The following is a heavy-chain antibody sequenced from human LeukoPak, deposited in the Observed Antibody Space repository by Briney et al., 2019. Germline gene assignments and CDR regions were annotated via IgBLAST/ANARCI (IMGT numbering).Heavy chain of an antibody. J-gene: IGHJ4*02. CDR3: ARGAYEWPNY. CDR2: INHSGST. Sequence: SETLSLTCVVYGGSFSGYYWSWIRQPPGKGLEWIGEINHSGSTNYNPSLKSRVTISADTAKNQFSLKVRSVTAADTAVYYCARGAYEWPNYWGQGTLVTVSS. CDR1: GGSFSGYY. D-gene: IGHD3-16*01. V-gene: IGHV4-34*01.